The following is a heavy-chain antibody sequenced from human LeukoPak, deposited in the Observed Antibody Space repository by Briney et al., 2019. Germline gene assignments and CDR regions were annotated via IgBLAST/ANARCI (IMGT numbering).Heavy chain of an antibody. D-gene: IGHD3-10*01. V-gene: IGHV1-2*02. J-gene: IGHJ4*02. CDR2: INPNSGGT. CDR3: ARGPYYGSGRRGYYFYY. CDR1: GYTFTGYY. Sequence: GASVKVSCKASGYTFTGYYMHWVRQAPGQGLEWMGWINPNSGGTNYAQKFQGRVTMTRDTSISTAYMELSRLRSDDTAVCYCARGPYYGSGRRGYYFYYWGQGTLVTVSS.